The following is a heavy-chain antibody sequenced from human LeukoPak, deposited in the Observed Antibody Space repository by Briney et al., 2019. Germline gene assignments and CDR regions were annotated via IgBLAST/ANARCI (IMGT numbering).Heavy chain of an antibody. CDR3: AILPGYSSSWYEVDY. Sequence: PGGSLRLSCAASGFTSSSYAMSWVRQAPGKGLEWVSGISGSGGSTYYADSVKGRFTISRDNSKNTLYLQMNSPRAEDTAVYYCAILPGYSSSWYEVDYWGQGTLVTVSS. CDR2: ISGSGGST. D-gene: IGHD6-13*01. J-gene: IGHJ4*02. CDR1: GFTSSSYA. V-gene: IGHV3-23*01.